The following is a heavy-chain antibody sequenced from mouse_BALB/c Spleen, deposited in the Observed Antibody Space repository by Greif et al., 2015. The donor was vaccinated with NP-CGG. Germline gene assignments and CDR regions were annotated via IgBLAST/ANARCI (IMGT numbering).Heavy chain of an antibody. Sequence: QVQLQQSGAELVKPGAPVKLSCKASGYTFTSYWMNWVKQRPGRGLEWIGRIDPSDSETHYNQKFKDKATLTVDKSPSTAYIQLSSLTSEDSAVYYCASGGNYDYFDYWGQGTTLTVSS. D-gene: IGHD2-1*01. CDR2: IDPSDSET. V-gene: IGHV1-69*02. CDR1: GYTFTSYW. J-gene: IGHJ2*01. CDR3: ASGGNYDYFDY.